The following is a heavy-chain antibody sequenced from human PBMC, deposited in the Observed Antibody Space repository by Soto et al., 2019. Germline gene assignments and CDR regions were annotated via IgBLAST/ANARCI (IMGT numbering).Heavy chain of an antibody. CDR2: ITTSSSTI. Sequence: GGSLRLSCTASGFTFSTYSMNWVRQAPGKGLEWVSFITTSSSTIYYADSVKGRFTISRDNAKNSLYLQMNSLRDEDTAVYYCARVAITVGVVSPVTYGLDVWGQGTTVTVS. CDR1: GFTFSTYS. D-gene: IGHD3-16*01. CDR3: ARVAITVGVVSPVTYGLDV. J-gene: IGHJ6*02. V-gene: IGHV3-48*02.